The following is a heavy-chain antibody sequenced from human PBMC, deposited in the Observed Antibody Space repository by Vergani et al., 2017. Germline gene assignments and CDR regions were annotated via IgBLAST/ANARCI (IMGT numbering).Heavy chain of an antibody. J-gene: IGHJ4*02. V-gene: IGHV3-21*01. CDR3: ARDCSVEGGSCYYFDY. CDR2: ISSSSSYI. Sequence: EVQLVESGGGLVKPGGSLRLSCAASGFTFSSYSMNWVRQAPGKGLEWVSSISSSSSYIYYADSVKGRFTISRDNAKNSLYLQMNSLRAEDTAVYYCARDCSVEGGSCYYFDYWGQGTLVTVSS. CDR1: GFTFSSYS. D-gene: IGHD2-15*01.